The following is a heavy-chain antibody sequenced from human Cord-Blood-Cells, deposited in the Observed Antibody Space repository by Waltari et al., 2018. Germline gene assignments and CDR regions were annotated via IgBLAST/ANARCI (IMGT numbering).Heavy chain of an antibody. J-gene: IGHJ4*02. CDR3: ARRPHHGDYFDY. D-gene: IGHD4-17*01. Sequence: QVQLQQWGAGLLKPSETLSLTCAVHGGSFSGYYWSWIRQPPGKGLEWIGEINHSGSTNYNPSLKSRVTISVDTSKNQFSLKLSSVTAADTAVYYCARRPHHGDYFDYWGQGTLVTVSS. CDR2: INHSGST. CDR1: GGSFSGYY. V-gene: IGHV4-34*01.